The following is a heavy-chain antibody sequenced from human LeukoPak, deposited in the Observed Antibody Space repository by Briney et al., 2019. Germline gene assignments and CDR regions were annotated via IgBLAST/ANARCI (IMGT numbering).Heavy chain of an antibody. CDR3: ANLISPGWLDP. J-gene: IGHJ5*02. CDR2: IHYSGST. CDR1: GGSISSYY. Sequence: SETLSLTCTVSGGSISSYYWSWIRQPPGKGLEWIGYIHYSGSTHYNPSLKSRVTISVDTSKNQVSLKLTSVTAADTAVYYCANLISPGWLDPWGQGTLVTVSS. V-gene: IGHV4-59*08.